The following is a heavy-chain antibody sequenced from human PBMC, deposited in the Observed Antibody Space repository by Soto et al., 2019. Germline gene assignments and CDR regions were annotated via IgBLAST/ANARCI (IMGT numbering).Heavy chain of an antibody. Sequence: QVQLVQSGAEVKKPGASVKVSCKASGYTFTSYGISWVRQAPGQGLEWMGWISAYNGNTNYAQKLQGRVTMTTDTPPSTPYRVPGSRISEITPVYYFASLRTMVTTGFPPGGQGTLFTVSS. D-gene: IGHD4-17*01. CDR3: ASLRTMVTTGFPP. V-gene: IGHV1-18*01. J-gene: IGHJ5*02. CDR2: ISAYNGNT. CDR1: GYTFTSYG.